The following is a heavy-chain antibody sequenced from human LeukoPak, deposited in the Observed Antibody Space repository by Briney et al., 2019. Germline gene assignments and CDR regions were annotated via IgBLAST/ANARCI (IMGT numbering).Heavy chain of an antibody. D-gene: IGHD3-22*01. Sequence: PSVTLSLTCTVSGGSISSYYWSWIRQPPGKGLEWIGYIYYSGSTNYNPSLKSRVTISVDTSKNQFSLKLSSVTAADTAVYYCARQHSSAYYYFDYWGQGTLVTVSS. V-gene: IGHV4-59*08. J-gene: IGHJ4*02. CDR1: GGSISSYY. CDR2: IYYSGST. CDR3: ARQHSSAYYYFDY.